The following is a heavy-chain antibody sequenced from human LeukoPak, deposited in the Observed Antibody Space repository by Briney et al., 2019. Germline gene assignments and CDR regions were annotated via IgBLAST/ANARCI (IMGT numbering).Heavy chain of an antibody. V-gene: IGHV3-23*01. CDR2: ISASGP. CDR3: AKDHESDGYPCLDH. Sequence: GSLRLSCAASGFTFSRHAMTWVRQAPGKGLEWVSTISASGPYYADAVRGRFTISRDNSRNTLSLQMDSLRAEDTAVYYCAKDHESDGYPCLDHWGLGTLVTVSS. D-gene: IGHD3-22*01. J-gene: IGHJ4*02. CDR1: GFTFSRHA.